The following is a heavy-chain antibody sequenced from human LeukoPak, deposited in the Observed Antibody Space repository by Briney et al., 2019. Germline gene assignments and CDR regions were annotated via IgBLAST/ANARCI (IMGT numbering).Heavy chain of an antibody. V-gene: IGHV4-4*07. CDR2: ISGSGVI. CDR3: ARDKWEPRYAFDI. J-gene: IGHJ3*02. Sequence: TASETLSLTCTVSGGPITTYYLSWIRQSAGMGLEWIGRISGSGVITYNPSLKSRVILSLDTSNNHFSLKLISVTAADTAVYYCARDKWEPRYAFDIWGQGTMVTVSS. D-gene: IGHD1-26*01. CDR1: GGPITTYY.